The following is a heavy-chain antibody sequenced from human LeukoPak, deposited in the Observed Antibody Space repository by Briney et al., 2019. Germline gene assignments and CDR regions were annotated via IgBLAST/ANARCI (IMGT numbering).Heavy chain of an antibody. V-gene: IGHV4-39*07. CDR1: GGSISSSSYY. CDR3: ARAEIAVAFDY. J-gene: IGHJ4*02. CDR2: IYYSGST. Sequence: SETLSLTCTVSGGSISSSSYYWGWIRQPPGKGLEWIGSIYYSGSTYYNPSLKSRVTISVDTSKNQFSLKLSSVTAADTAVYYCARAEIAVAFDYWGQGTLVTVSS. D-gene: IGHD6-19*01.